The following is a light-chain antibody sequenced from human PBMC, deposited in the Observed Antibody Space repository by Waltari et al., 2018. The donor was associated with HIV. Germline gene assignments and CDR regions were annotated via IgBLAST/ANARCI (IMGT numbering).Light chain of an antibody. Sequence: QTVVTQEPSFSVSPGGPVTITCVFSPGSVTSRYYHSWTQQTPGQAPRTLITNTNTRSSGVPDRFSGSILGNRASLTITGAQADDESAYYCLLYMGSGVWVFGGGTKLTVL. V-gene: IGLV8-61*01. CDR2: NTN. CDR1: PGSVTSRYY. J-gene: IGLJ3*02. CDR3: LLYMGSGVWV.